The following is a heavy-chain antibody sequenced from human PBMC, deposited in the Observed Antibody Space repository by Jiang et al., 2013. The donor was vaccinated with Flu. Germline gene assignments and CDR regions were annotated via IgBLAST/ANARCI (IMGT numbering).Heavy chain of an antibody. CDR2: ISYDGSNK. V-gene: IGHV3-30*18. CDR3: AKDPIPYGDYGYFQH. Sequence: VESGGGVVQPGRSLRLSCAASGFTFSSYGMHWVRQAPGKGLEWVAVISYDGSNKYYADSVKGRFTISRDNSKNTLYLQMNSLRAEDTAVYYCAKDPIPYGDYGYFQHWGQGTLVTVSS. D-gene: IGHD4-17*01. J-gene: IGHJ1*01. CDR1: GFTFSSYG.